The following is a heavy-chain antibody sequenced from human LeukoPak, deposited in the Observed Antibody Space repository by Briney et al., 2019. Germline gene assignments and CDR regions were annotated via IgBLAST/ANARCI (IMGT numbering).Heavy chain of an antibody. CDR3: TTDRVDSADAFDT. CDR2: IKREPDGGTT. J-gene: IGHJ3*02. D-gene: IGHD5-12*01. CDR1: GFTFSNAW. Sequence: PGGSLRLSCAASGFTFSNAWMSWVRQAPGKGLEWVGRIKREPDGGTTDYAAPVKGRFTISRDDSKNTLYLQMNSLKTEDTAVYYCTTDRVDSADAFDTWGQGTMVTVSS. V-gene: IGHV3-15*01.